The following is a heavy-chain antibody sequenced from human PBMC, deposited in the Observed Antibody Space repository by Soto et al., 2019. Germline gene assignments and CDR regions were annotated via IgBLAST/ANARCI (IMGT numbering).Heavy chain of an antibody. CDR2: IWYDGSNK. Sequence: QVQLVESGGGVVQPGRSLRLSCAASGFTFSSYGMHWVRQTPGKGLEWVAVIWYDGSNKYYADSVKGRFTISRDNSKNTLYLQMNSLRAEDTAVYYCARDGEGLDYWGQGTLVTVSS. V-gene: IGHV3-33*01. J-gene: IGHJ4*02. D-gene: IGHD3-10*01. CDR3: ARDGEGLDY. CDR1: GFTFSSYG.